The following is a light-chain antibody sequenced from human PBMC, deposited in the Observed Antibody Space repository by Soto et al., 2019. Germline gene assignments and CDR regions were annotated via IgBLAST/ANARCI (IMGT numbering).Light chain of an antibody. Sequence: QSALTQPASVSGSPGQSITISCTGTSSDVGSYNLVSWYQQYPGKAPKLMIYEGSKRPSGVSNRFSGSKSGNTASLTISGLQAEDEADYYCCSYAGSSTLVFGGGTKLPVL. CDR2: EGS. J-gene: IGLJ2*01. V-gene: IGLV2-23*01. CDR3: CSYAGSSTLV. CDR1: SSDVGSYNL.